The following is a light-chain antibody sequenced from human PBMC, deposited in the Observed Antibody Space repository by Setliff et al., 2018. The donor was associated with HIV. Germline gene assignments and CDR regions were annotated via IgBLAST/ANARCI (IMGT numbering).Light chain of an antibody. CDR1: SSDVGGYNY. J-gene: IGLJ1*01. CDR2: EVR. Sequence: ALTQPATVSGSPGQPITISCTGTSSDVGGYNYVSWYQQHPGKAPKLIIYEVRNRPSGVSNRFSGSKSGNTASLTISGLQAEDEADYYCSSYAITNTLPFGTGTKVTVL. V-gene: IGLV2-14*01. CDR3: SSYAITNTLP.